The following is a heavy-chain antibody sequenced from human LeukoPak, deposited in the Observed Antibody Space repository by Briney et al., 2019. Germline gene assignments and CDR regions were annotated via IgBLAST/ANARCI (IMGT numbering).Heavy chain of an antibody. Sequence: ASVKVSCKASGGTFSSYAISWVRQAPGQGLEWMGGIIPIFGTASYAQKFQGRVTMTRDTSTSTVYMELSSLRSEDTAVYYCARVYSSGFIGYWGQGTLVTVSS. CDR2: IIPIFGTA. V-gene: IGHV1-69*05. J-gene: IGHJ4*02. D-gene: IGHD6-19*01. CDR1: GGTFSSYA. CDR3: ARVYSSGFIGY.